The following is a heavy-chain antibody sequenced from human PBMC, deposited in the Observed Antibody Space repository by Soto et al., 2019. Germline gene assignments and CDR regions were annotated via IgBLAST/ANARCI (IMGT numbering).Heavy chain of an antibody. Sequence: GGSLRLSCAASGFTFSSYYMSWVRQAQGKGLEWVANVNGDGSEKYYVDSVKGRFTVSRDNAKNSLYLQMTSLRAEDTAVYYCAKRGGAGSDYWGQGTLVTVSS. J-gene: IGHJ4*02. V-gene: IGHV3-7*01. CDR3: AKRGGAGSDY. CDR1: GFTFSSYY. D-gene: IGHD1-26*01. CDR2: VNGDGSEK.